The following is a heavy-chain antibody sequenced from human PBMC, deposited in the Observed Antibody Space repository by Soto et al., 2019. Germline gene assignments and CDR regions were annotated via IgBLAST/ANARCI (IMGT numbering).Heavy chain of an antibody. CDR2: ISSSSSYI. V-gene: IGHV3-21*01. J-gene: IGHJ4*02. Sequence: GGSLRLSCAASGFTFSSYSMNWVRQAPGKGLEWVSSISSSSSYIYYADSVKGRFTISRDNAKNSLYLQMNSLRAEDTAVYYCARDSSAMLYFDYWGQGTLVTVSS. D-gene: IGHD5-18*01. CDR3: ARDSSAMLYFDY. CDR1: GFTFSSYS.